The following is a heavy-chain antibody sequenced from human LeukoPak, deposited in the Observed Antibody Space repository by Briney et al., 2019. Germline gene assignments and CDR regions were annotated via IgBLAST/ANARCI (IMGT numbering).Heavy chain of an antibody. CDR3: ARGRTEYSSSWLGDY. CDR2: IIPIFGTA. J-gene: IGHJ4*02. Sequence: ASVKVSCKASGGTFSSYAISWVRQAPGQGLEWMGGIIPIFGTANYAQKFQGRVTITADESTSTAYMELSSLRSEDTAVYYCARGRTEYSSSWLGDYWGQGTLVTVSS. D-gene: IGHD6-13*01. CDR1: GGTFSSYA. V-gene: IGHV1-69*13.